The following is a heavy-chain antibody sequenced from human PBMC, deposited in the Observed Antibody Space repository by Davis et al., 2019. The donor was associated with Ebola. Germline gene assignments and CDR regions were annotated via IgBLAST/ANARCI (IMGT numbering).Heavy chain of an antibody. CDR2: ISAYNGNT. V-gene: IGHV1-18*01. CDR1: GYTFTSYG. D-gene: IGHD2-15*01. J-gene: IGHJ4*02. CDR3: AKDRGGYSPLDF. Sequence: AASVKVSCKASGYTFTSYGIGWVRQAPGQGLEWMGWISAYNGNTNYAQKLQGRVTMTTDTSTSTAYMDLNSLTSGDTAVYFCAKDRGGYSPLDFWGQGSLITVSS.